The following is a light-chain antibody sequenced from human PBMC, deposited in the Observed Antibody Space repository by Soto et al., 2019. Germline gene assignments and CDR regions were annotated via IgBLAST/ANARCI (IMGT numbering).Light chain of an antibody. CDR3: LQHYSWPWT. J-gene: IGKJ1*01. V-gene: IGKV3-15*01. Sequence: EIVMTQSPATLSVSPVERATLSCRASQSVSSNLAWYQQKPGQAPRLVLLRIFTRAIGVPARFSGSGSETEFTLTISGLQSEDSGVYYCLQHYSWPWTVGQGTKVEIK. CDR2: RIF. CDR1: QSVSSN.